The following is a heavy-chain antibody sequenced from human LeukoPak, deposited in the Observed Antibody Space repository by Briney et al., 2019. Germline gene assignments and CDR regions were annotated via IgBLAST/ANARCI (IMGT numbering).Heavy chain of an antibody. CDR3: ARDLQSGYSYGSFDY. J-gene: IGHJ4*02. CDR1: GYTFTSYD. Sequence: ASVTVSCKASGYTFTSYDINWVRQAPGQGLEWMGWMNPNSGNTDYAQKFQGRVTITRNTSISTAYMELSSLRSEDTAVYYCARDLQSGYSYGSFDYWGQGTLVTVSS. D-gene: IGHD5-18*01. V-gene: IGHV1-8*01. CDR2: MNPNSGNT.